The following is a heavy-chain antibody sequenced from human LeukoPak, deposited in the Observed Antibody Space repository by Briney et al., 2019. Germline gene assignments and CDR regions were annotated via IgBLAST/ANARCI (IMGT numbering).Heavy chain of an antibody. V-gene: IGHV3-23*01. CDR1: GFTFKIYT. CDR3: AKAFGGSYSSFDY. Sequence: GGSLRLSCAAFGFTFKIYTMNWVRRAPGKGLEWLSSISYSGDNRGGNTYYADSVRGRFSISRDTSQNTVFLQMSSLRVDDTAAYYCAKAFGGSYSSFDYWGQGTLVTVSS. CDR2: ISYSGDNRGGNT. D-gene: IGHD2-15*01. J-gene: IGHJ4*02.